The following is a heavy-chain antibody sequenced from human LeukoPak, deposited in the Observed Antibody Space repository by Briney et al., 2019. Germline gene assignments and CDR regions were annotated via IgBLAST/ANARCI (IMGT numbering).Heavy chain of an antibody. Sequence: GRSLRLSCAASGFTFSSYGMHWVRQAPGKGLEWVAVIWYGGSNKYYADSAKGRFTISRDNSKNTLYLQMNSLRAEDTAVYYCAKDRSGDDFWSGYYDYWGQGTLVTVSS. CDR3: AKDRSGDDFWSGYYDY. V-gene: IGHV3-30*18. CDR2: IWYGGSNK. D-gene: IGHD3-3*01. CDR1: GFTFSSYG. J-gene: IGHJ4*02.